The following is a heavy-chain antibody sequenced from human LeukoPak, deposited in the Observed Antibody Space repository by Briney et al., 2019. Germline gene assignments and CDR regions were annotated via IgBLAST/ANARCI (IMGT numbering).Heavy chain of an antibody. Sequence: GGSLRHSCAASGFTFSNYAMSWVRQAPGKGLEWVSTIDNGGGSTYHADSVKGRLTVSRDNSKNTLYLQMNSLRAEDTAVYYCAKLAVVGTFFDYECQGTLFTVSS. CDR1: GFTFSNYA. D-gene: IGHD6-13*01. CDR2: IDNGGGST. V-gene: IGHV3-23*01. J-gene: IGHJ4*02. CDR3: AKLAVVGTFFDY.